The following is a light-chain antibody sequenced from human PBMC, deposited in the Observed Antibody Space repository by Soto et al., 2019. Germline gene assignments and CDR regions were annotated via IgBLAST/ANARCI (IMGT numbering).Light chain of an antibody. J-gene: IGLJ3*02. CDR3: CSYSSSSTSRV. V-gene: IGLV2-23*02. CDR1: SSDVGNYKF. Sequence: QSALTQPASVSGSPGQSITISCTGTSSDVGNYKFVSWYQQHPDKAPKLMIYEVSKRPSGVSNRFSGSKSGNTASLRISGLRAEDEADYYCCSYSSSSTSRVFGGGTQLTVL. CDR2: EVS.